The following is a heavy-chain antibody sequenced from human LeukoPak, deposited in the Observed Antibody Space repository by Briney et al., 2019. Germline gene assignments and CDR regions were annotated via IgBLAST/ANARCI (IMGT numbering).Heavy chain of an antibody. V-gene: IGHV3-23*01. J-gene: IGHJ4*02. CDR3: ARGGSYVHY. CDR1: GFTFSTYA. D-gene: IGHD1-26*01. Sequence: PGGSLRLSCAASGFTFSTYAMSWVRQAPGKGLEWVSAISGRGVSTSYADSVRGRFTISRDNAKNSLYLQMNSLRADDTAVYYCARGGSYVHYWGQGTLVTVSS. CDR2: ISGRGVST.